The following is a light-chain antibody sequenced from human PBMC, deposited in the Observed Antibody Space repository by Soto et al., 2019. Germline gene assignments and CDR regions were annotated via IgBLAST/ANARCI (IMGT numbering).Light chain of an antibody. J-gene: IGKJ1*01. CDR3: QQYYSYPPT. V-gene: IGKV1-8*01. Sequence: AIRMTQSPSSFSASTGDEVTITYRASQGISSYLAWYQQKPGKAPKLLIYAASTLQSGVPSRFSGSGSGTDFTLTISCLQSEDFATYYCQQYYSYPPTFGQGTKVDIK. CDR1: QGISSY. CDR2: AAS.